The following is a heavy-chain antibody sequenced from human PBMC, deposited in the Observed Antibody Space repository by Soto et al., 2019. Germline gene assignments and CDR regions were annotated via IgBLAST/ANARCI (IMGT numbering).Heavy chain of an antibody. CDR3: VRAPHY. CDR1: GDSVSGTNW. Sequence: QVQLQESGPGLVKPSGTLSLTCAVSGDSVSGTNWWSWVRQPPGKGLEWVGEIHHSGSFNYNPSLKTRVTISVDKSKNQFSLKLTSVTAADTAVYYCVRAPHYWGQGTLLTVSS. V-gene: IGHV4-4*02. J-gene: IGHJ4*02. CDR2: IHHSGSF.